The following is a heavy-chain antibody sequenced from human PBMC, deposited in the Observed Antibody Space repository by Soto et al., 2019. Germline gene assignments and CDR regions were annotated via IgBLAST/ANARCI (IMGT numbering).Heavy chain of an antibody. CDR1: CGSFSDLY. V-gene: IGHV4-34*01. Sequence: SETLSLPCAVYCGSFSDLYCRRIRQPPGKGLEWIGEINHSGSTNYNPSLKSRVTISVDTSKNQFSLKLTSVTAADTAVYYCARDKITGLFDYWGQGTLVTVSS. CDR3: ARDKITGLFDY. D-gene: IGHD2-8*02. CDR2: INHSGST. J-gene: IGHJ4*02.